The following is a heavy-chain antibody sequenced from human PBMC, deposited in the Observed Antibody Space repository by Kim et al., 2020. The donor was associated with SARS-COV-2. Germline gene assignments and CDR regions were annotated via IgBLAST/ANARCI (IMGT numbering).Heavy chain of an antibody. CDR1: GYSFTSYW. CDR2: IYPGDSDT. J-gene: IGHJ6*02. D-gene: IGHD3-9*01. V-gene: IGHV5-51*01. Sequence: GESLKISCKGSGYSFTSYWIGWVRQMPGKGLECMGIIYPGDSDTRYSPSFQGQVTISADKSISTAYLQWSSLKASDTAMYYCARLEGYYDILTGHPAPIYYYYGMDVWGQGTTVTVSS. CDR3: ARLEGYYDILTGHPAPIYYYYGMDV.